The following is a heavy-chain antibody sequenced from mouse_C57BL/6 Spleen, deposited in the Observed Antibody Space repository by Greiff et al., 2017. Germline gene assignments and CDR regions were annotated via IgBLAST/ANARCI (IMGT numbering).Heavy chain of an antibody. V-gene: IGHV1-62-2*01. J-gene: IGHJ3*01. CDR1: GYTFTEYT. CDR2: FYPGSGSI. D-gene: IGHD1-1*01. Sequence: VKLQESGAELVKPGASVKLSCKASGYTFTEYTIHWVKQRSGQGLEWIGWFYPGSGSIKYNEKFKDKATLTADKSSSTVYMELSSLTSEDSAFYFCARHEDPLLDVPWFAYWGQGTLVTVSA. CDR3: ARHEDPLLDVPWFAY.